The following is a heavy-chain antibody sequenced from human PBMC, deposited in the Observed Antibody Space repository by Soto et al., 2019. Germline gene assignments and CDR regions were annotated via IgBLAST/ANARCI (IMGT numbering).Heavy chain of an antibody. Sequence: GGSLRLSCAASGFTVSSNYMSWVRQAPGKGLEWVSVIYSGDSTYCTDSVKGRFTISRDNSKHTLYLQMNSLKAEDTAVYYCAGSVDIVATITDAFDIWGQGTMVTVSS. J-gene: IGHJ3*02. CDR3: AGSVDIVATITDAFDI. D-gene: IGHD5-12*01. CDR1: GFTVSSNY. CDR2: IYSGDST. V-gene: IGHV3-53*01.